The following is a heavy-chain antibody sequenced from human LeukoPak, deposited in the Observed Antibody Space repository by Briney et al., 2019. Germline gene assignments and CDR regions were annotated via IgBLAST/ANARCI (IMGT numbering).Heavy chain of an antibody. CDR1: GYTFSSYA. J-gene: IGHJ4*02. V-gene: IGHV3-23*01. CDR3: AKDLDWFGSLGYYFDY. D-gene: IGHD3-10*01. CDR2: ISGSGGST. Sequence: GGSLRLSCDASGYTFSSYAMSWVRQAPGKGLEWVSAISGSGGSTYYADSVKGRFTISRDNSKNTLYLQMNSLRAEDTAVYYCAKDLDWFGSLGYYFDYWGQGTLVTVSS.